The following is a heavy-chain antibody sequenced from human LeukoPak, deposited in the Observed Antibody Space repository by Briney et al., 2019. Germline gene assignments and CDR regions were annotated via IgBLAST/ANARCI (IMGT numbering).Heavy chain of an antibody. CDR2: VKSKADDGTT. D-gene: IGHD3-10*01. CDR1: GFIFSNTW. CDR3: ATEGGSGSYYGDDAFDM. V-gene: IGHV3-15*01. J-gene: IGHJ3*02. Sequence: GGSLRLSCAASGFIFSNTWMSWVRQAPGKGLEWVGRVKSKADDGTTDYAAPVQGRFTISRDDSKNTLSLQMNSLKTEDTAVYYCATEGGSGSYYGDDAFDMWGQGTMVTVSS.